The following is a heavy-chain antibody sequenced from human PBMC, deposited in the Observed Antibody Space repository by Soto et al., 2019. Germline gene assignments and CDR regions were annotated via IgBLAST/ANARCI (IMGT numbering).Heavy chain of an antibody. D-gene: IGHD4-17*01. V-gene: IGHV4-31*03. J-gene: IGHJ4*02. CDR3: ARNYGDYSWVFDY. CDR1: GGSISSGGYY. Sequence: QVQLQESGPGLVKPSQTLSLTCTVSGGSISSGGYYWSWIRQHPGKGLEWIGYIYYSGSTYYNPSLKSRVTISVDTSKNQFSLKLSSVTAADTDVYYCARNYGDYSWVFDYWGQGTLVTVSS. CDR2: IYYSGST.